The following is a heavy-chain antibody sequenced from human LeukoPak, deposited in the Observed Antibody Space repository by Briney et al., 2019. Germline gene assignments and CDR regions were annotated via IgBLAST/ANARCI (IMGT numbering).Heavy chain of an antibody. D-gene: IGHD2-21*02. Sequence: SETLSLTCTVSGVSISSDHWSWIRQPAGKGLEWIGRIYTSGSTNYNPSLKSRVTISVDKSKNQFSLKLSSVTAADTAVYYCARVTEGHFDLWGQGTLVTVSS. CDR1: GVSISSDH. CDR2: IYTSGST. CDR3: ARVTEGHFDL. J-gene: IGHJ5*02. V-gene: IGHV4-4*07.